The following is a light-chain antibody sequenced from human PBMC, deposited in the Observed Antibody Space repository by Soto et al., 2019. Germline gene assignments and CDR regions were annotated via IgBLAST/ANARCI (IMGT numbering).Light chain of an antibody. J-gene: IGLJ1*01. CDR3: QYYESILTGSV. CDR1: SSNIGAGYD. Sequence: QSVLTQPPPGSGAPGKTVTTSGTGSSSNIGAGYDVHWYQQVPGTAPNLVLYSNTARPSGVPDRFSGSRSGSSASLAITGLQAEDEADYYCQYYESILTGSVFGPGTKVTVL. CDR2: SNT. V-gene: IGLV1-40*01.